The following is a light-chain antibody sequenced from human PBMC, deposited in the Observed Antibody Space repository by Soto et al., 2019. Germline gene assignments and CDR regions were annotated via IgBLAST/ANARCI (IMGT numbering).Light chain of an antibody. J-gene: IGLJ2*01. CDR2: GNS. CDR3: QSYDSSLSVV. V-gene: IGLV1-40*01. Sequence: QSVLTQPPSVSGAPGQRVTISCTGSSSNIGAGYDVHWYLQLPGTAPKLLIYGNSNRPSGVPDRFSGSKSGTSASLAITGLQAEDEADYYCQSYDSSLSVVFGGGIKLTVL. CDR1: SSNIGAGYD.